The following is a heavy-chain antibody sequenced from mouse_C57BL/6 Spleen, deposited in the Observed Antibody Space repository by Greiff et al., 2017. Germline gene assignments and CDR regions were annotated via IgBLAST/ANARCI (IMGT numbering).Heavy chain of an antibody. D-gene: IGHD1-1*01. Sequence: VQLQQSGTVLARPGASVKMSCKTSGYTFTSYWMHWVKQRPGQGLEWIGAIYPGNSDTSYNQKFKGKAKLTAVTSASTAYMELTSLTDEDSAVFSCTIYYSSHLDYWGQGTTLTVSS. CDR1: GYTFTSYW. V-gene: IGHV1-5*01. J-gene: IGHJ2*01. CDR2: IYPGNSDT. CDR3: TIYYSSHLDY.